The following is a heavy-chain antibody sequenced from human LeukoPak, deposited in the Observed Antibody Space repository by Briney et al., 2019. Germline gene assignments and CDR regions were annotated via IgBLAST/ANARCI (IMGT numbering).Heavy chain of an antibody. CDR2: IYTSGST. CDR1: GASISSYY. V-gene: IGHV4-4*07. D-gene: IGHD7-27*01. CDR3: ARGDQPGQGFDF. J-gene: IGHJ4*02. Sequence: SETLSLICIVSGASISSYYWSWIRQPAGKGLEWIGRIYTSGSTNYNPSLRSRLTLSVDTSRNQFSLNLTSVTAADTAVYYCARGDQPGQGFDFWGQGTLVTVSS.